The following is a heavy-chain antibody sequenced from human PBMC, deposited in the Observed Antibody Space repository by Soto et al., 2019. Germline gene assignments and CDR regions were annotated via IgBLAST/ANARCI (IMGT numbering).Heavy chain of an antibody. Sequence: GESLKISCKGSGYSFTTCWIGWVRQMPGKGLECMGIIYPGDSDTRYGPSFQGQVTISADKSISTAYLQWSSLKASDTAMYYCARQAAAGKYYYGMYVWGQGTTVTVSS. CDR3: ARQAAAGKYYYGMYV. V-gene: IGHV5-51*01. D-gene: IGHD6-13*01. CDR2: IYPGDSDT. J-gene: IGHJ6*02. CDR1: GYSFTTCW.